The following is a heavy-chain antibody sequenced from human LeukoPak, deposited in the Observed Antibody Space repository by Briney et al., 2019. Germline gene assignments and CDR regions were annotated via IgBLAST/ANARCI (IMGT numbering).Heavy chain of an antibody. CDR2: ISADGGNT. CDR3: VRVWDNNLRGAPDP. D-gene: IGHD3-10*01. CDR1: GFTFSSYA. V-gene: IGHV3-64*02. Sequence: GGSLRLSCAASGFTFSSYAMHWVRQAPGKGLEYVSAISADGGNTYYAGSVMGRFTISRDNSKNTLYLQMGSLRAEDMAIYYCVRVWDNNLRGAPDPWGQGTLVTVSS. J-gene: IGHJ5*02.